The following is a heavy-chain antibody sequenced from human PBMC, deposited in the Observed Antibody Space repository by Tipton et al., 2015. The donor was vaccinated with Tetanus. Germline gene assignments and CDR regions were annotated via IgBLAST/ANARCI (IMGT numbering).Heavy chain of an antibody. J-gene: IGHJ4*02. D-gene: IGHD4-17*01. V-gene: IGHV3-9*01. CDR3: AKDAYDYGDYRGILDF. Sequence: QLVQSGGGLVQPGRSLRLSCAASGFTFDDYAMHWVRQAPGKGLEWVSGIGWNGGSIGYADSVKGRFTISRDNAKNSLYLQMNSLRAEDTALYYCAKDAYDYGDYRGILDFWGQGTLVTVSS. CDR1: GFTFDDYA. CDR2: IGWNGGSI.